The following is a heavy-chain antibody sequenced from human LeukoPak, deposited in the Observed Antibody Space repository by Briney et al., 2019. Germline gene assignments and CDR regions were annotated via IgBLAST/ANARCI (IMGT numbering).Heavy chain of an antibody. CDR1: SYSIRSGYY. J-gene: IGHJ4*02. CDR3: AKLGNYDLMIDY. V-gene: IGHV4-38-2*02. D-gene: IGHD3-3*01. Sequence: SETPSLTCTVSSYSIRSGYYWGWIRQPPGKGLEWIGNIYHSGNTYYNPSLKSRVTISVDTSKNQFSLKLSSVTAADTAVYYCAKLGNYDLMIDYWGQGTLVTVSS. CDR2: IYHSGNT.